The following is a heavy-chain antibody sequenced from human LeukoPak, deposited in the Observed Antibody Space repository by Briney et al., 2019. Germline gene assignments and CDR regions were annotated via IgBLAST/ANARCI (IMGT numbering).Heavy chain of an antibody. V-gene: IGHV4-34*01. Sequence: PSETLSLTCAVYGGSFSGYYWSWIRQPPGKGLEWIGEINHSGSTNYNPSLKSRVTISVDTSKNQFSLKLSSVTAADTAVYYCARGRFLEWYNWFDPWGQGTLVTVSS. J-gene: IGHJ5*02. CDR2: INHSGST. CDR3: ARGRFLEWYNWFDP. D-gene: IGHD3-3*01. CDR1: GGSFSGYY.